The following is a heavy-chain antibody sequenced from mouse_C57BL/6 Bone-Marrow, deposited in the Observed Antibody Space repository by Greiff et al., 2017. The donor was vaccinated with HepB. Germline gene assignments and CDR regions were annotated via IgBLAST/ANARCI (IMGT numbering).Heavy chain of an antibody. CDR1: GFTFSSYA. D-gene: IGHD1-1*01. CDR2: ISDGGSYT. V-gene: IGHV5-4*03. CDR3: ARSIYYCGSSTFAY. Sequence: DVKLVESGGGLVKPGGSLKLSCAASGFTFSSYAMSWVRQTPEKWLEWVATISDGGSYTYYPDNVKGRFTISRDNAKNNLYLQMSHLKSEDTAMYYCARSIYYCGSSTFAYWGQGTLVTVSA. J-gene: IGHJ3*01.